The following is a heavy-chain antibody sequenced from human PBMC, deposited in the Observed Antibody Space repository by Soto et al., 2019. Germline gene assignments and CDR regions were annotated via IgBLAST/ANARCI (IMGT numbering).Heavy chain of an antibody. V-gene: IGHV1-69*01. Sequence: QVQLVQSGAEVKKPGSSVKVSCKASGGTFSSYSINWVRQPPGQGLEWMGEIIPIFGTANYAQKFQGRVTITAYESTSTAYMELSSLRSEDAAVYYCARDGGRHSGWIDYWGHGTLVTVSS. D-gene: IGHD1-26*01. CDR2: IIPIFGTA. CDR3: ARDGGRHSGWIDY. CDR1: GGTFSSYS. J-gene: IGHJ4*01.